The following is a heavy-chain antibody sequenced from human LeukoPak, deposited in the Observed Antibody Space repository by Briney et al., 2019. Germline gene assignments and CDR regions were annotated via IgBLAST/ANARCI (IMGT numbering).Heavy chain of an antibody. Sequence: SVKVSCKASGGTFSSYAISWVRQAPGQGLEWMGGIIPIFGTANYAQKFQGRVTITADESTSTAYMELSSLRSEDTAVYYCARGVEYDFWSGHKTWFDPWGQGTLVTVSS. CDR3: ARGVEYDFWSGHKTWFDP. D-gene: IGHD3-3*01. J-gene: IGHJ5*02. CDR1: GGTFSSYA. CDR2: IIPIFGTA. V-gene: IGHV1-69*13.